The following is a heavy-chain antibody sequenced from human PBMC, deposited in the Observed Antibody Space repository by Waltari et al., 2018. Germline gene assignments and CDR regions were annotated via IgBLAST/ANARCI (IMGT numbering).Heavy chain of an antibody. CDR1: GYTFTGYF. CDR2: INPNIGGT. V-gene: IGHV1-2*02. Sequence: QVQLVQSGAEVKKPGASVKVSCKASGYTFTGYFMHWVRQAPGQGLEWMGWINPNIGGTNYAQKFQGRVTMTRDTSISTAYIELSRLRSDDTAVYYCARDQSPYDAFDIWGQGTMVTVSS. J-gene: IGHJ3*02. CDR3: ARDQSPYDAFDI.